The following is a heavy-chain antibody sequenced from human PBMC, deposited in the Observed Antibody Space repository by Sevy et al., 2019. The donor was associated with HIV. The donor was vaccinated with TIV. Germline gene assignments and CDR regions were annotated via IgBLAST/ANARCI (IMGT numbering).Heavy chain of an antibody. J-gene: IGHJ4*02. D-gene: IGHD6-13*01. CDR3: AKDISIEGGIAAVGTGIFDF. CDR1: GFTFSSYW. Sequence: GGSLRLSCAASGFTFSSYWMGWVRQAPGKGLEWVANIKQDGSEKYYVDSVKGRFTISRDNAKNSLYLQMNSLRAEDTALYYCAKDISIEGGIAAVGTGIFDFWGQGTLVTVSS. V-gene: IGHV3-7*03. CDR2: IKQDGSEK.